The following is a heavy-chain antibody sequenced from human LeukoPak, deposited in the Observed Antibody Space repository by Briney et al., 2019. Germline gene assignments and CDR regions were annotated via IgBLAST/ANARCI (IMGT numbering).Heavy chain of an antibody. Sequence: GASLRLSCAASGFTFGSYAMSWVRQAPGKGLEWVSAISGSGGSTYYADSVKGRFTISRDNSKNTLYLQMNSLRAEDTAVYYCAKDRHSYYYDSSGYPHWGQGTLVTVSS. V-gene: IGHV3-23*01. D-gene: IGHD3-22*01. J-gene: IGHJ4*02. CDR2: ISGSGGST. CDR1: GFTFGSYA. CDR3: AKDRHSYYYDSSGYPH.